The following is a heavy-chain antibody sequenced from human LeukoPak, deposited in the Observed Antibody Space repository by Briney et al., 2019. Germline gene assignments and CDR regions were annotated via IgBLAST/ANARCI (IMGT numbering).Heavy chain of an antibody. Sequence: PGGSLRLSCAASGFSFSSYWMHWVRQAPGKGLVWVSRIKIDGSSATYADSVKGRFTISRDNSKNMLYLEINGLRADDTAVYYCARRDYGYFQHWGQGTLVTVSS. CDR2: IKIDGSSA. V-gene: IGHV3-74*01. CDR1: GFSFSSYW. J-gene: IGHJ1*01. CDR3: ARRDYGYFQH. D-gene: IGHD4-17*01.